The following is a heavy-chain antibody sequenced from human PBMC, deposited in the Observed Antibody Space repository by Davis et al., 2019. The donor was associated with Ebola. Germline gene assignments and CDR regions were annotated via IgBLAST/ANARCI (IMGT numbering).Heavy chain of an antibody. CDR2: IYQNGNT. CDR1: GYSISSGYY. J-gene: IGHJ4*02. D-gene: IGHD3-3*01. Sequence: SETLSLTCTVSGYSISSGYYWGWVRQSPGRGLEWIGSIYQNGNTYYNPSLKSRASISVDTTRNQFSLKVDSVTAADTAVYYCARVEWSGPFDYWGQGALVTVSS. V-gene: IGHV4-38-2*02. CDR3: ARVEWSGPFDY.